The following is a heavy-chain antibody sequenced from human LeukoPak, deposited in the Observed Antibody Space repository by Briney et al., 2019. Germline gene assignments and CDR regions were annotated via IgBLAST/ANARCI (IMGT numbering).Heavy chain of an antibody. CDR2: LRSDVNDE. CDR3: ASRLLTQDY. D-gene: IGHD6-25*01. CDR1: GFRFNTFV. J-gene: IGHJ4*02. V-gene: IGHV3-30*02. Sequence: GGSLRLSCVASGFRFNTFVMHWVRQTPDKGLEWVAFLRSDVNDESYADSVKGRFTISRDNAKNSLYLQMNSLRAEDTAVYYCASRLLTQDYWGQGTLVTVSS.